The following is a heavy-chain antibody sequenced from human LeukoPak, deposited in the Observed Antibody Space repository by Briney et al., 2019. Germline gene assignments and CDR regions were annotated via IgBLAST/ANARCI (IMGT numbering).Heavy chain of an antibody. D-gene: IGHD5-18*01. CDR3: ARDWRGYSYGLSYFDY. J-gene: IGHJ4*02. CDR2: IYHSGST. V-gene: IGHV4-30-2*01. Sequence: SETLSLTCTVSGGSFSSGDYSWSWIRQPPGKGLEWIGYIYHSGSTYYNPSLKSRVTISVDRSKNQFSLKLSSVTAADTAVYYCARDWRGYSYGLSYFDYWGQGTLVTVSS. CDR1: GGSFSSGDYS.